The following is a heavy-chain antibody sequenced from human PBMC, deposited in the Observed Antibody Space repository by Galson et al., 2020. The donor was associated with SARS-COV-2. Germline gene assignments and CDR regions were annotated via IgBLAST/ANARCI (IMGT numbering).Heavy chain of an antibody. CDR1: TDPISNFL. CDR3: ARGAGMMSSGKYFDL. J-gene: IGHJ2*01. V-gene: IGHV4-59*08. CDR2: IHYSGRS. Sequence: SKTLSLTCTVSTDPISNFLWTWIRQPPGKGLEWIGDIHYSGRSNYNPSLKSRVTMSLDTSMKHFSLKLRSVTVADTAVFYCARGAGMMSSGKYFDLWGRGTLVTVSS. D-gene: IGHD2-15*01.